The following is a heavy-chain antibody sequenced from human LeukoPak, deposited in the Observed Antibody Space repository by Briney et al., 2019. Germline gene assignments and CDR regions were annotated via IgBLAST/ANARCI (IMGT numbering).Heavy chain of an antibody. CDR1: GFTFSTYE. J-gene: IGHJ4*02. CDR2: ISSGGSI. V-gene: IGHV3-48*03. CDR3: ARGGGRWELPPDY. D-gene: IGHD1-26*01. Sequence: PGGSLRLSCVAPGFTFSTYEMNWVRQAPGKGLEWVSYISSGGSIYQADSLKGRFTISRDNAKNSLYLQMNSLRVEDTAVYYCARGGGRWELPPDYWGQGTLVTVSS.